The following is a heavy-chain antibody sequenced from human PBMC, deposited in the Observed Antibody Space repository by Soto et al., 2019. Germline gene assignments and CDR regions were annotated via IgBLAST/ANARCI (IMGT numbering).Heavy chain of an antibody. Sequence: QVQLVQSGAEVKKPGTSVKVSCKASGGTFSSYTISWVRQAPGQGLEWMGRIIPILGIANYAQKFQGRVTITADKSTNADYMELSSLRSEDTAVYYCARDQGYMVTAGYYYYYMDVWGKGTTVTVSS. CDR1: GGTFSSYT. CDR2: IIPILGIA. V-gene: IGHV1-69*08. J-gene: IGHJ6*03. CDR3: ARDQGYMVTAGYYYYYMDV. D-gene: IGHD5-18*01.